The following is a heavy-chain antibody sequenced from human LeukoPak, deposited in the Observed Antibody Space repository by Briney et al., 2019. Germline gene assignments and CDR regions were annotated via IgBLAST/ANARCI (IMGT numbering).Heavy chain of an antibody. J-gene: IGHJ4*02. Sequence: SETLSLTCTVSDDFISDYHWSWIRQPAGKGLEWIGRIYTSGSTNYNPSLKSRVTMSVDTSKNQFSLKLSSVTAADTAVYYCARGSSAHDWGQGTLVTVSS. D-gene: IGHD3-10*01. V-gene: IGHV4-4*07. CDR3: ARGSSAHD. CDR1: DDFISDYH. CDR2: IYTSGST.